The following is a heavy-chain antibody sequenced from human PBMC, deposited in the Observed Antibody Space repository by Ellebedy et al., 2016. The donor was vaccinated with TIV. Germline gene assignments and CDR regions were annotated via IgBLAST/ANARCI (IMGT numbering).Heavy chain of an antibody. Sequence: GGSLRLXXAASGFTFSSYDMHWVRQATGKGLEWVSAIGTAGDTYYPGSVKGRFTISRENAKNSLYLQMNSLRAGDTAVYYCARGMTSGSYRYYDYWGQGTLVTVSS. J-gene: IGHJ4*02. CDR2: IGTAGDT. CDR3: ARGMTSGSYRYYDY. CDR1: GFTFSSYD. V-gene: IGHV3-13*01. D-gene: IGHD1-26*01.